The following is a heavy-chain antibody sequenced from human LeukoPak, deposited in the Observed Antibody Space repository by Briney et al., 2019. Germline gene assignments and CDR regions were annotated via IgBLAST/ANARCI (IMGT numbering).Heavy chain of an antibody. CDR3: ARGPVGYSNDY. V-gene: IGHV4-34*01. CDR2: INHSGST. CDR1: GGSFSGCY. J-gene: IGHJ4*02. D-gene: IGHD5-18*01. Sequence: PSETLSLTCAVYGGSFSGCYWSWIRQPPGKGLEWIGEINHSGSTNYNPSLKSRVTISVDTSKNQFSLKLSSVTAADTAVYYCARGPVGYSNDYWGQGTLVTVSS.